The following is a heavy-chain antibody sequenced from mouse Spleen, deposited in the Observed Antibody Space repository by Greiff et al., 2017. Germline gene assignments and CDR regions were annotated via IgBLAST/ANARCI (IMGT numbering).Heavy chain of an antibody. CDR2: ISYDGSN. CDR3: ARERVYDGSYVLYYAMDY. V-gene: IGHV3-6*01. D-gene: IGHD2-1*01. Sequence: EVQLQESGPGLVKPSQSLSLTCSVTGYSITSGYYWNWIRQFPGNKLEWMGYISYDGSNNYNPSLKNRISITRDTSKNQFFLKLNSVTTEDTATYYCARERVYDGSYVLYYAMDYWGQGTSVTVSS. J-gene: IGHJ4*01. CDR1: GYSITSGYY.